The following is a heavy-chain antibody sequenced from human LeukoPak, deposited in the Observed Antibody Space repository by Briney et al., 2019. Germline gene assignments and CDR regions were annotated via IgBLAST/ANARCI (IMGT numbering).Heavy chain of an antibody. D-gene: IGHD3-10*01. CDR3: ASYNYYGSGSYYMDY. V-gene: IGHV5-51*01. CDR2: IYPGDSDT. CDR1: GYSFTSYW. Sequence: GESLQISCKGSGYSFTSYWIGWVRQMPGKGLEWMGIIYPGDSDTRYSPSFQGQVTISADKSISTAYLQWSSLKASDTAMYYCASYNYYGSGSYYMDYWGQGTLVTVSS. J-gene: IGHJ4*02.